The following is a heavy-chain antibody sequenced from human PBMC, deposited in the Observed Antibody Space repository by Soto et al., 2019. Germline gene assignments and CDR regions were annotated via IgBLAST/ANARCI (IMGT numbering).Heavy chain of an antibody. D-gene: IGHD2-2*01. J-gene: IGHJ6*02. CDR1: GGTLSSYA. V-gene: IGHV1-69*01. CDR3: ARSQGSSTSLEIYYYYYYGMDV. CDR2: IIPISGTA. Sequence: QVQLVQSGAEVKKPGSSMKVSCKASGGTLSSYAISWVRQAPGQGLEWMGGIIPISGTANYAQKFQGRVTITAVESTSTAYMELSSLRSEDTAVYYCARSQGSSTSLEIYYYYYYGMDVWGQGTTVTVSS.